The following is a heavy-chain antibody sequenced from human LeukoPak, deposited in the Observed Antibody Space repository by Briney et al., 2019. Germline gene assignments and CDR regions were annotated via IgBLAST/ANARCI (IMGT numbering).Heavy chain of an antibody. D-gene: IGHD3-10*02. CDR3: AELGITMIGGV. CDR2: ITGSGGST. V-gene: IGHV3-23*01. CDR1: GFTFSSNT. Sequence: GGSLRLSCAASGFTFSSNTMSWVRQAPGKGLEWVSSITGSGGSTYNADSVKGRFTISRDNAKNSLYLQMNSLRAEDTAVYYCAELGITMIGGVWGKGTTVTISS. J-gene: IGHJ6*04.